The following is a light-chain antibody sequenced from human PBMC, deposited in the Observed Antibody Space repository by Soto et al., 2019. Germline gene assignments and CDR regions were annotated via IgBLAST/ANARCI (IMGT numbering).Light chain of an antibody. CDR3: QQYDNLPPFT. V-gene: IGKV1-33*01. Sequence: DIQMTQSPSSLSASVGDRVTITCQASQDISNYLHWYQQKPGKAPKLLIYDASNLETGVPSRFSGRGSGTDFTFTISSPQPEDIATYYCQQYDNLPPFTFGPGTKVDIK. CDR2: DAS. CDR1: QDISNY. J-gene: IGKJ3*01.